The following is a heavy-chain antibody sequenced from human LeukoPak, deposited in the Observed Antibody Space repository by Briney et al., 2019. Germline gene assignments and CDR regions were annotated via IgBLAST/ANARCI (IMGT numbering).Heavy chain of an antibody. CDR3: ARGGCSSTSCYTPDY. D-gene: IGHD2-2*02. CDR2: ISSSSSYI. Sequence: GGSLRLSCAASGFTFSSYSMNWVRQAPGKGLEWVSSISSSSSYIYYADSVKGRFTISRDNAKNSLYLQMNSLRAEDTAVYYCARGGCSSTSCYTPDYWGQGTLVTVSS. J-gene: IGHJ4*02. CDR1: GFTFSSYS. V-gene: IGHV3-21*01.